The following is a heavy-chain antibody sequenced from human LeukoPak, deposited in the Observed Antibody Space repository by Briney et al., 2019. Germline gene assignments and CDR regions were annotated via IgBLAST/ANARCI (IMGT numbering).Heavy chain of an antibody. V-gene: IGHV4-31*03. Sequence: SGTLSLTCTVSGGSISSGGYYWSWIRQHPGKGLEWIGYIYYSGSTYYNPSLKSRVTISVDTSKNQFSLKLSSVTAADTAVYYCARQHGSGSYNDYWGQGTLVTVSS. D-gene: IGHD3-10*01. J-gene: IGHJ4*02. CDR2: IYYSGST. CDR3: ARQHGSGSYNDY. CDR1: GGSISSGGYY.